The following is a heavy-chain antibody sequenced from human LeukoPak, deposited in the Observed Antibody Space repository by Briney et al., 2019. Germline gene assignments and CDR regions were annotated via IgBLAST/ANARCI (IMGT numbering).Heavy chain of an antibody. CDR1: GFIFNSYA. Sequence: PGGSLRLSCAASGFIFNSYAMHWVRQAPGKGLEWVAVISYDGNTEYYADSVKGRFTISRDNSKNTLYLEMNSLRAEDTAVYYCAKGPDGGYWGQGTLVTVSS. J-gene: IGHJ4*02. CDR3: AKGPDGGY. CDR2: ISYDGNTE. V-gene: IGHV3-30-3*01. D-gene: IGHD3-16*01.